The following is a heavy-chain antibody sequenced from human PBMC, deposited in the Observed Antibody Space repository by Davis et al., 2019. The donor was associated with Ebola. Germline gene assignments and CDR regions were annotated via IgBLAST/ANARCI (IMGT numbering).Heavy chain of an antibody. CDR2: IIPIFGTA. V-gene: IGHV1-69*06. D-gene: IGHD3-3*01. CDR3: AKPPLYYDFWSGYYDY. J-gene: IGHJ4*02. Sequence: SVKVSCKASGGTFSSYAISWVRQAPGQGLEWMGGIIPIFGTANYAQKFQGRVTITADKSTSTAYMELSSLRAEDTAVYYCAKPPLYYDFWSGYYDYWGQGTLVTVSS. CDR1: GGTFSSYA.